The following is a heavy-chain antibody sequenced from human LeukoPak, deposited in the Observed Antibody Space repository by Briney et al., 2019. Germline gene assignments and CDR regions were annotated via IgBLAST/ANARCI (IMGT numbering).Heavy chain of an antibody. CDR3: VRDRGWFHFDL. CDR1: GFTFSSYW. CDR2: IKEDGTKK. V-gene: IGHV3-7*01. Sequence: GGSLRLSCAASGFTFSSYWMTWVRQGPGKGLEWVAHIKEDGTKKDYVDSVKGRFTISRDNTENSLFLQLNSLRAEDTAVYYCVRDRGWFHFDLWGQGTLVTVSS. D-gene: IGHD3-10*01. J-gene: IGHJ4*02.